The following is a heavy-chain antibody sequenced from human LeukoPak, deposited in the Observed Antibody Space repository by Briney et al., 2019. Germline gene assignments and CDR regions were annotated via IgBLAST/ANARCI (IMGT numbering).Heavy chain of an antibody. CDR3: ASLIVGATYFDY. J-gene: IGHJ4*02. D-gene: IGHD1-26*01. CDR2: MYYSGST. CDR1: GGSISSTTYY. Sequence: SETLSLTCTVSGGSISSTTYYWGWIRQPPGKGLEWIGSMYYSGSTYYNPSLKSRVTMSVDTSKNQLSLRLSSVTAADTAMYYCASLIVGATYFDYWGQGTLVTVSS. V-gene: IGHV4-39*07.